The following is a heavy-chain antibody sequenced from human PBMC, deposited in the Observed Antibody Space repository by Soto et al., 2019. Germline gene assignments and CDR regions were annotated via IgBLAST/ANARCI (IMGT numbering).Heavy chain of an antibody. J-gene: IGHJ5*02. CDR3: ERHSTAMARSRWLDP. CDR2: IDPSDSYT. CDR1: GYSFTSYW. V-gene: IGHV5-10-1*01. Sequence: GESLKISCKGSGYSFTSYWISWVRQMPGKGLEWMGRIDPSDSYTNYSPSFQGHVTISADKSISTAYLQWSSLKASDTAMYYCERHSTAMARSRWLDPWGQGTLVTVSS. D-gene: IGHD5-18*01.